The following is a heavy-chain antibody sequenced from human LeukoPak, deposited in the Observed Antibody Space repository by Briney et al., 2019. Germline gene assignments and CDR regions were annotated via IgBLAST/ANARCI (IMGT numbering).Heavy chain of an antibody. Sequence: GGSLRLSCAASGFTFSSYAMSWVRQAPGKGLEWVSAISGSGGSTYYADSVKGRFTISRDNAKNSLYLQMNSLRAEDTAVYYCARAPRSWGFDYWGQGTLATVSS. CDR3: ARAPRSWGFDY. CDR1: GFTFSSYA. D-gene: IGHD7-27*01. CDR2: ISGSGGST. J-gene: IGHJ4*02. V-gene: IGHV3-23*01.